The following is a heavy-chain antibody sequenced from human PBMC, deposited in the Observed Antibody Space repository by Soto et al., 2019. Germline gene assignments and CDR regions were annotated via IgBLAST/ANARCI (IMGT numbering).Heavy chain of an antibody. J-gene: IGHJ4*02. CDR3: ARHALYYYDSSGPRDY. Sequence: XESLKISCKGSGYSFTSYWIGWVRQMPGKGLEWMGIIYPGDSDTRYSPSFQGQVTISADKSISTAYLQWSSLKASDTAMYYCARHALYYYDSSGPRDYWGQGTLVTVSS. CDR2: IYPGDSDT. D-gene: IGHD3-22*01. CDR1: GYSFTSYW. V-gene: IGHV5-51*01.